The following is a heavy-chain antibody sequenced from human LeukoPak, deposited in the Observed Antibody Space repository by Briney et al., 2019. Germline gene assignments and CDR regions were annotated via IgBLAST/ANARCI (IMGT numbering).Heavy chain of an antibody. V-gene: IGHV4-59*12. CDR3: ARDRGNYFDY. J-gene: IGHJ4*02. CDR1: GGSISSYY. CDR2: IYYSGNT. Sequence: AETLCLTCTVSGGSISSYYWSWIRQPPGKGLEWIGYIYYSGNTNYNPSLKSRVTISVDTSKNQFSLKLSSVTAADTAVYYCARDRGNYFDYWGQGTLVTVSS. D-gene: IGHD6-13*01.